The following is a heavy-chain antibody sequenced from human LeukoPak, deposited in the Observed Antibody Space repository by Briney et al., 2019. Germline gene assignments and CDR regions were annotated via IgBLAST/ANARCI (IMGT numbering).Heavy chain of an antibody. Sequence: ASVTVSCKASGYTFTSYYMHWVRQAPGQGLEWMGIINPSGGSTGYAQKFQGRVTMTRDTSTSTVYMELSSLRSEDTAVYYCARDPALTGYHRGYFDYRGQGTLVTVSS. J-gene: IGHJ4*02. CDR3: ARDPALTGYHRGYFDY. CDR2: INPSGGST. V-gene: IGHV1-46*01. D-gene: IGHD3-9*01. CDR1: GYTFTSYY.